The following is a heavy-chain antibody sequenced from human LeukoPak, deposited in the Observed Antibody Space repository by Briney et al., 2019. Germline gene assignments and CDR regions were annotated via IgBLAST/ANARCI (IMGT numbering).Heavy chain of an antibody. CDR1: GGSIRRYY. Sequence: SETLSLTCTVSGGSIRRYYWSWIRQPPGKGLEGIGYIYYSGSTNYNPSLKSRVTLSVDTSKNQFSLKLSSLTAADTAVYYCARIFSSWFDPWGQGTLVTVSS. J-gene: IGHJ5*02. CDR2: IYYSGST. D-gene: IGHD2-15*01. CDR3: ARIFSSWFDP. V-gene: IGHV4-59*12.